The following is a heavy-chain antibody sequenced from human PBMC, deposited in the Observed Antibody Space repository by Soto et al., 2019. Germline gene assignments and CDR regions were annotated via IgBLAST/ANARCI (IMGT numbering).Heavy chain of an antibody. CDR3: ARRFMSAGWLDP. V-gene: IGHV1-3*01. CDR1: GYTFTSFA. Sequence: QVQLVQSGAEVMRPGASVKVSCKASGYTFTSFAVHWFGQPPGKGLEWMGWINAANGITEYFERFRGRVTITRDISASTVHMELTGLTSEDTAVYYCARRFMSAGWLDPWGQGTLVTVSS. D-gene: IGHD3-10*01. J-gene: IGHJ5*02. CDR2: INAANGIT.